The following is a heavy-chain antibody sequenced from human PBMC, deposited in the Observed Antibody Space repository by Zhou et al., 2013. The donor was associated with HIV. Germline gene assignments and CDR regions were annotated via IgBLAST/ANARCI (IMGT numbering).Heavy chain of an antibody. Sequence: VQLVQSGTEVRKPGSSVKISCKATGGTFENYPISWVRQAPGQGLDWVGGVIPSLDITHYSQRFQGRVTISADKSKTLSYLELTGLMRDDTAVYYCARDHFYYDSSDFYGWNRYWYFDLWGRGTLVTVSS. CDR1: GGTFENYP. J-gene: IGHJ2*01. CDR2: VIPSLDIT. D-gene: IGHD3-22*01. V-gene: IGHV1-69*04. CDR3: ARDHFYYDSSDFYGWNRYWYFDL.